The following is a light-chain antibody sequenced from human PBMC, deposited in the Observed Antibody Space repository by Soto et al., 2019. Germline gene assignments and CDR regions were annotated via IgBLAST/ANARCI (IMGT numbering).Light chain of an antibody. Sequence: DIQMTQSPSSLSASVGDRVTITCRASQSISTYLNWYQQKPGKAPNLLIFAASNLQSGVPSRFSGSGSGTDFTLTISGLQVEDYATYYCQQSSGTPTFGRGTKVDIE. CDR1: QSISTY. CDR3: QQSSGTPT. V-gene: IGKV1-39*01. J-gene: IGKJ4*01. CDR2: AAS.